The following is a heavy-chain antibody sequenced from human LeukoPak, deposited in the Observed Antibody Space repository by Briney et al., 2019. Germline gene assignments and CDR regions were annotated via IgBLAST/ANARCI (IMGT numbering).Heavy chain of an antibody. CDR3: ARDAAVAGSLDY. D-gene: IGHD6-19*01. V-gene: IGHV1-3*01. J-gene: IGHJ4*02. CDR2: INAGNGNT. CDR1: GYTFTSYA. Sequence: GASVKVSCKASGYTFTSYAMHWVRQAPGQRLEWMGWINAGNGNTKYSQKFQGRVTITRDTSASTAYMELSSLRSEDTAVYYCARDAAVAGSLDYWGQGTLVTVSS.